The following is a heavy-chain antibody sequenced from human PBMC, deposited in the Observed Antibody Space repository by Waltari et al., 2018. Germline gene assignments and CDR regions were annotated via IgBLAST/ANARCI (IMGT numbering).Heavy chain of an antibody. J-gene: IGHJ4*02. V-gene: IGHV3-73*01. CDR1: GFTCRGSA. CDR2: IKSKANSYAT. D-gene: IGHD6-19*01. CDR3: IRVEQWLTPFDD. Sequence: EVQLVESGGGLVQPGRSLRLSCAASGFTCRGSAMHWVRQASGKGLEWVGHIKSKANSYATAYAASVKGRFTISRDDSKNTAYLQMNSLKTEDTAVYYCIRVEQWLTPFDDWGQGTLVTVSS.